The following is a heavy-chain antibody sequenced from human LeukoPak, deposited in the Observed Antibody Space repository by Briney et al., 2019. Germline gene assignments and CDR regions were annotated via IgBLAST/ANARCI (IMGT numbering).Heavy chain of an antibody. J-gene: IGHJ6*02. D-gene: IGHD5-18*01. V-gene: IGHV4-61*08. CDR2: IYYSGST. CDR3: ARDWLPTTKSSYRDYGMDV. CDR1: GGSISSGGYS. Sequence: PSETLSLTCAVTGGSISSGGYSWSWIRRPPGKGLEWIGDIYYSGSTNYNPSLKSRVTISVDTSKNQFSLKLSSETAADTAVYYCARDWLPTTKSSYRDYGMDVWGQGTTVTVSS.